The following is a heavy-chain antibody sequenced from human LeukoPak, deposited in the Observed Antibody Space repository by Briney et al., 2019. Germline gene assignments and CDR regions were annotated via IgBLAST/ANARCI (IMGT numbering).Heavy chain of an antibody. D-gene: IGHD2-2*01. V-gene: IGHV4-34*01. J-gene: IGHJ6*02. CDR1: GGSFSGYY. CDR2: INHSGST. Sequence: SETLSLTCAVCGGSFSGYYWSWIRQPPGKGLEWIGEINHSGSTNYNPSLKSRVTISVDTSKNQFSLKLSSVTAADTAVYYCARLRVVPAYGMDVWGQGTTVTVSS. CDR3: ARLRVVPAYGMDV.